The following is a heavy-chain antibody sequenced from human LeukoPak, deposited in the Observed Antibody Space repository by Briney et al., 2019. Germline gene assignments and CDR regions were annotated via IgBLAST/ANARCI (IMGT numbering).Heavy chain of an antibody. J-gene: IGHJ5*02. CDR3: ARAWRCVSTSCYTYFDP. CDR2: INQNGSEI. D-gene: IGHD2-2*02. Sequence: GWALRLSFAASGFIFSTYLLTWLGPAPGKGLTGVANINQNGSEIFYMDSVNGRFIISRDNAKNLLFLQVNSLTTEHTALYYGARAWRCVSTSCYTYFDPWGQGTLVTVSS. CDR1: GFIFSTYL. V-gene: IGHV3-7*01.